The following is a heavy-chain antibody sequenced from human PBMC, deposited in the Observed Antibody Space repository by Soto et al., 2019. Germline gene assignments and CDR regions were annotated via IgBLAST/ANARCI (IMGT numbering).Heavy chain of an antibody. CDR1: GFTFISYA. J-gene: IGHJ6*02. Sequence: PGGSLRLSCASSGFTFISYAMHWVRQAPGKGLEWVAVISYDGSNKYYADSVKGRFTISRDNSKNTLYLQMNSLRAEDTAVYYCARDLHCSSTSCYTRRLAYYYYGMDVWGQGTTVTVSS. CDR2: ISYDGSNK. CDR3: ARDLHCSSTSCYTRRLAYYYYGMDV. V-gene: IGHV3-30-3*01. D-gene: IGHD2-2*02.